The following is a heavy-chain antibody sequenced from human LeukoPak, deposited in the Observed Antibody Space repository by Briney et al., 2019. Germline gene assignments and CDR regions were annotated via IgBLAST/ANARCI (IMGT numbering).Heavy chain of an antibody. Sequence: AGGSLRLSCAASGFTFSSYSMNWVRRAPGKGLEWVSAISGSGGSTYYADSVKGRFTISRDNSKNTLYLQMNSLRAEDTAVYYCAAIGSKIDYWGQGTLVTVSS. CDR3: AAIGSKIDY. CDR2: ISGSGGST. CDR1: GFTFSSYS. J-gene: IGHJ4*02. D-gene: IGHD3-16*01. V-gene: IGHV3-23*01.